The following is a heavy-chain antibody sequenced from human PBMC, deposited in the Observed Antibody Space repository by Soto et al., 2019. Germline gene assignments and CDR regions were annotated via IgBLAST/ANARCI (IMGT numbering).Heavy chain of an antibody. D-gene: IGHD6-19*01. CDR1: GDSVSSGSYC. V-gene: IGHV4-61*01. CDR3: AKSGGGSGWL. J-gene: IGHJ4*02. Sequence: SETLSLTCTVSGDSVSSGSYCWSWIRQPPGKGLEWIAYICYSGSTNYNPSLKSRVTISRDTSKNQFSLKLTSVTAADTAVYYRAKSGGGSGWLGGQGTLVTVSS. CDR2: ICYSGST.